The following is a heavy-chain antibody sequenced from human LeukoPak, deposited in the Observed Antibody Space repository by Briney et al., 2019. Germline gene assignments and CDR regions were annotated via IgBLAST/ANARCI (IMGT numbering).Heavy chain of an antibody. D-gene: IGHD6-19*01. CDR1: GYSISSGYY. CDR3: ARCIAVAGTKYYYYYYMDV. J-gene: IGHJ6*03. V-gene: IGHV4-38-2*02. CDR2: IYHGGST. Sequence: SQTLSLTCTVSGYSISSGYYWGWIRQPPGRGLEWIGSIYHGGSTYYNPSLKSRVTISVDTSKNQFSLRLSSVTAADTAVYYCARCIAVAGTKYYYYYYMDVWGKGTTVTVSS.